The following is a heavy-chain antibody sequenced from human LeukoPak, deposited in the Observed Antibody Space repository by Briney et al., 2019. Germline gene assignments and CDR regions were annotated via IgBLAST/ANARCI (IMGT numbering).Heavy chain of an antibody. V-gene: IGHV4-39*06. J-gene: IGHJ4*02. D-gene: IGHD1-26*01. CDR1: GVSLTSRRYS. Sequence: SETLSLTRTVSGVSLTSRRYSSDWIRHPPRKGLWRIVSVYFSGNTDYNPSLKSRLNISVDTSKNQFPLNVNSVTAADTAVYYCARVPVGAHSLIDYWGQGTLVTVSS. CDR2: VYFSGNT. CDR3: ARVPVGAHSLIDY.